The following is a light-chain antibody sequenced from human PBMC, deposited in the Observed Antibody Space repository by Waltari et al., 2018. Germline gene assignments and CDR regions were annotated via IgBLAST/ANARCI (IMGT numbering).Light chain of an antibody. J-gene: IGLJ3*02. Sequence: SYELPQPPSASVSPGQTARITCPGDDLPKTNAYWYHQTPGQAPAVVTYEDTKRPSGIPERFSGSSSGTMATFTISGAQVEDEADYYCYSTDSSGNHRVFGRGTKLTVL. CDR2: EDT. CDR3: YSTDSSGNHRV. V-gene: IGLV3-10*01. CDR1: DLPKTN.